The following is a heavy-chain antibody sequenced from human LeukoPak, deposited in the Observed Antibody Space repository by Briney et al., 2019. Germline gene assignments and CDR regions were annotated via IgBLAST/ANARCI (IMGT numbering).Heavy chain of an antibody. D-gene: IGHD6-13*01. J-gene: IGHJ5*02. CDR2: IYFSGTT. V-gene: IGHV4-59*08. Sequence: DPSETLSLTCTVSGDSINAYYWGGIRQPPGKGLEWIGYIYFSGTTKYNPSLESRVTISVDTSKNQFSLKLSSVTAADTAVYYCARRRAEGGSNGHYNWFDPWGQGILVTVSS. CDR3: ARRRAEGGSNGHYNWFDP. CDR1: GDSINAYY.